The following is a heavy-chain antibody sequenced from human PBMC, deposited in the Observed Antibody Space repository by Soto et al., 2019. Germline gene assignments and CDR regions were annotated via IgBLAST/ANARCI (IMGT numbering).Heavy chain of an antibody. CDR3: ARVTQIGFHSVGADSSGYYYFDY. J-gene: IGHJ4*02. CDR1: GGSFSGYY. V-gene: IGHV4-34*01. CDR2: INHSGST. Sequence: SETLSLTCAVYGGSFSGYYWSWIRQPPGKGLEWIGEINHSGSTNYNPSLKSRVTISVDTSKNQFSLKLSSVTAADTAVYYCARVTQIGFHSVGADSSGYYYFDYWGQGTPVTVSS. D-gene: IGHD3-22*01.